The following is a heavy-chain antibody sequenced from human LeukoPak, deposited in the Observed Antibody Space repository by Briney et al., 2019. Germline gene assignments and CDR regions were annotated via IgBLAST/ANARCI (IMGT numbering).Heavy chain of an antibody. V-gene: IGHV4-39*01. CDR2: IYYSGST. CDR3: ARHDYDFWSGCINWFDP. CDR1: GGSISSSSYY. D-gene: IGHD3-3*01. J-gene: IGHJ5*02. Sequence: SQTLSLTCTVSGGSISSSSYYWGWIRQPPGKGLGWIGSIYYSGSTYYNPSLKSRVTISVDTSKNQFSLKLSSVTAADTAVYYCARHDYDFWSGCINWFDPWGQGTLVTVSS.